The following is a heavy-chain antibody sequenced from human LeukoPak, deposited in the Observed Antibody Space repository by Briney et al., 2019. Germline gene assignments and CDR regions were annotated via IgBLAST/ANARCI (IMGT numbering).Heavy chain of an antibody. J-gene: IGHJ4*02. CDR1: GFTFSSYA. D-gene: IGHD3-22*01. CDR3: ARAAPDYYYDSSGYYEGGREYFDY. V-gene: IGHV3-30*04. CDR2: ISYDGSNK. Sequence: GRSLRLSCAASGFTFSSYAMHWVRQAPGKGLEWVAVISYDGSNKYYADSVTGRFTISRDNSKNTLYLQMNSLRAEDTAVYYCARAAPDYYYDSSGYYEGGREYFDYWGQGTLVTVSS.